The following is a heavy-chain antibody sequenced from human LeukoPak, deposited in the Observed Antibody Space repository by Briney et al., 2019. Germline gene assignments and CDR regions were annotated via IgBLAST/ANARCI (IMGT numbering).Heavy chain of an antibody. D-gene: IGHD6-6*01. Sequence: ASVNVSCKASGYTFTSYYMHWVRQAPGQGLEWMGIINPSGGSTSYAQKFQGRVTMTRDTSTSTVYMELSSLRSEDTAVYYCARDSSSSPYYYGMDVWGQGTTVTVSS. CDR3: ARDSSSSPYYYGMDV. CDR1: GYTFTSYY. J-gene: IGHJ6*02. CDR2: INPSGGST. V-gene: IGHV1-46*01.